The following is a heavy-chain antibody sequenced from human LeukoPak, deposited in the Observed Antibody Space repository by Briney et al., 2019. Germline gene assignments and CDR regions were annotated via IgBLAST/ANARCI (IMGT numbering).Heavy chain of an antibody. CDR3: ARATRYCGGDCYSDY. CDR1: GGTFSSYA. J-gene: IGHJ4*02. Sequence: GASVKVSCKASGGTFSSYAISWVRQAPGQGPEWMGGIIPIFGTANYAQKFQGRVTITTDESTSTAYMELSSLRSEDTAVYYCARATRYCGGDCYSDYWGQGTLVTVSS. V-gene: IGHV1-69*05. CDR2: IIPIFGTA. D-gene: IGHD2-21*02.